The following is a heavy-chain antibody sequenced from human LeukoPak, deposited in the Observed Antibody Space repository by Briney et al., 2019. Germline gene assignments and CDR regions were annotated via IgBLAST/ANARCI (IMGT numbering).Heavy chain of an antibody. D-gene: IGHD6-19*01. CDR1: GFTLSSYW. CDR3: ARELGSSGWYRDYYYNYMDV. Sequence: GGSLRFSCAASGFTLSSYWMSWVRQAPGKGLEWVANIKQDGSEKYYVDSVKGRFTISRDNAKNSLYLQMNSLRAEDTAVYYCARELGSSGWYRDYYYNYMDVWGKGTTVTVSS. CDR2: IKQDGSEK. J-gene: IGHJ6*03. V-gene: IGHV3-7*01.